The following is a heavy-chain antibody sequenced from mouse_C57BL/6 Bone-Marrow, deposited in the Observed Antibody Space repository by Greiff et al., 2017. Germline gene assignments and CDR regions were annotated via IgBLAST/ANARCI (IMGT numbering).Heavy chain of an antibody. Sequence: EVQLVESGGGLVKPGGSLKLSCAASGFTFSSYAMSWVRQTPEKRLEWVATISDGGSYTYYPDNVKGRFTISRDNAKNNLYLQLSHLKSEDTAMYYCAREETAQAFTRAYWGQGTLVTVSA. CDR3: AREETAQAFTRAY. CDR2: ISDGGSYT. J-gene: IGHJ3*01. D-gene: IGHD3-2*02. V-gene: IGHV5-4*01. CDR1: GFTFSSYA.